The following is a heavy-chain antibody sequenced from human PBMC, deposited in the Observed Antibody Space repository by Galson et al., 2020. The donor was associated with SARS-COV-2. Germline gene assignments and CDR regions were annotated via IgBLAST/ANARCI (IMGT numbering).Heavy chain of an antibody. CDR2: VSSSGSRI. V-gene: IGHV3-11*01. D-gene: IGHD2-21*02. CDR3: AIDSYCGGDCYPEYFQD. CDR1: GFIFGDYY. Sequence: GGSLSLSCAASGFIFGDYYMSWIRQAPGKGLEWVAYVSSSGSRIYSADSMKGRFTISRDNAKKSLYLQLNSLRAEDTAVYYCAIDSYCGGDCYPEYFQDWGQGTLVTVSS. J-gene: IGHJ1*01.